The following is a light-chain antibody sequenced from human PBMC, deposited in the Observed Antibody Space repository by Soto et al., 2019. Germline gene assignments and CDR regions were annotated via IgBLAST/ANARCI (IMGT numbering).Light chain of an antibody. CDR2: EAS. V-gene: IGKV1-5*03. Sequence: DIQMTQSPSTLSASVGDRVTITCRASQSISGWLAWYQQKPGKAPKLLIYEASSLESGVPSRFSGSGSGTEIILTISSLLPDDFFTYYYHQSYSTPLTFGGGTKVDIK. J-gene: IGKJ4*01. CDR3: HQSYSTPLT. CDR1: QSISGW.